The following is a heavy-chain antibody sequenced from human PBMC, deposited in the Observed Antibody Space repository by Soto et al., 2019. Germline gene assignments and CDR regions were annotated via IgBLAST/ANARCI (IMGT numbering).Heavy chain of an antibody. CDR2: INGDGRNT. V-gene: IGHV3-74*01. CDR3: AKSSRITLVRGVTDY. CDR1: GFIFSSYW. J-gene: IGHJ4*02. Sequence: GGSLRLSCAASGFIFSSYWMHWVRQAPGKGPVWVARINGDGRNTRYTDSVKGRFTISRDNSKNTLYLQMKSLRAEDTAIYYCAKSSRITLVRGVTDYWGQGTLVTVSS. D-gene: IGHD3-10*01.